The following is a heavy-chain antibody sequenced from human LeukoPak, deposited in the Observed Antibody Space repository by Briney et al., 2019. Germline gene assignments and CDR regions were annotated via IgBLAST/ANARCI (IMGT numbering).Heavy chain of an antibody. D-gene: IGHD6-19*01. CDR3: ARGPFIAVAVYYFDY. J-gene: IGHJ4*02. CDR1: GFTFSGYW. Sequence: GGSLRLSCAASGFTFSGYWMSWVRQAPGKGLEWVANIKQDGSEKYYVDSVKGRFTISRDNAKNSLYLQMNSLRAEDTAVYYCARGPFIAVAVYYFDYWGQGTLVTVSS. V-gene: IGHV3-7*01. CDR2: IKQDGSEK.